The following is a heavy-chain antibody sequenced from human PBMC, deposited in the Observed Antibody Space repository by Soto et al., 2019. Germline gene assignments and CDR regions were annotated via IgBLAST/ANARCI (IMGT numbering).Heavy chain of an antibody. J-gene: IGHJ4*02. CDR1: GGSISSSNW. D-gene: IGHD6-13*01. Sequence: SETLSLTCAVSGGSISSSNWWSWVRQPPGKGLEWIGEIYHSGSTNYNPSLKSRVTISVDKSKNQFSLKLSSVTAADTAVYYCARIAAAGIHPNDYWGQGTLVTVSS. V-gene: IGHV4-4*02. CDR3: ARIAAAGIHPNDY. CDR2: IYHSGST.